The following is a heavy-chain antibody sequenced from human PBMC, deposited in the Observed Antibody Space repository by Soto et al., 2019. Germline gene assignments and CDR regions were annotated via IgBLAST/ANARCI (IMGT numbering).Heavy chain of an antibody. V-gene: IGHV3-23*01. Sequence: PGGSLRLSCAASGFTFSSYAMSWVRQAPGKGLEWVSAISGSGGSTYYADSVKGRFTISRDNSKNTLYLQMNSLRAEDTAVYYCGVPGLNYYYYYMDVWGKGTTVTVSS. CDR3: GVPGLNYYYYYMDV. CDR2: ISGSGGST. CDR1: GFTFSSYA. D-gene: IGHD1-1*01. J-gene: IGHJ6*03.